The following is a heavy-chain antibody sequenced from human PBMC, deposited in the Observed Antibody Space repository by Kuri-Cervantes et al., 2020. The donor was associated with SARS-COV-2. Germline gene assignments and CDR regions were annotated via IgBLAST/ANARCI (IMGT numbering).Heavy chain of an antibody. D-gene: IGHD4-23*01. CDR2: ISAYNGNT. V-gene: IGHV1-18*01. Sequence: ASVKVSCKASGYTFTSYGISWVRQAPGQGLEWMGWISAYNGNTNYAQKLQGRVTMTTDTSTSTAYLELRSLRSDDTAVYYCARYLDGGNFTIYYYDCMDVWGKGTTVTVSS. CDR1: GYTFTSYG. CDR3: ARYLDGGNFTIYYYDCMDV. J-gene: IGHJ6*03.